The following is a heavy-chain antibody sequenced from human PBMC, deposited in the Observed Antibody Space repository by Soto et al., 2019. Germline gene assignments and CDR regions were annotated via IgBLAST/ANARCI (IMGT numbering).Heavy chain of an antibody. J-gene: IGHJ4*02. CDR3: ARDLTLNYYDSSGYYGY. CDR2: ISAYNGNT. D-gene: IGHD3-22*01. Sequence: ASVKVSCKASGYTFTSYGISWVRQAPGQGLEWMGWISAYNGNTNYAQKLQGRVTMTTDTSTSTAYMELRSLRSDDTAVYYCARDLTLNYYDSSGYYGYCGQRTLVIVSS. CDR1: GYTFTSYG. V-gene: IGHV1-18*01.